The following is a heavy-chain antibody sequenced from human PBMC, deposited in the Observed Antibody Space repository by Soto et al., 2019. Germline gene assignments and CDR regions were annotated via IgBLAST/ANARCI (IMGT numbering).Heavy chain of an antibody. CDR2: LSGSGGST. CDR1: GFTFSSYA. CDR3: AKVKLELPRAHSYYFDY. Sequence: GGSLRLSCAASGFTFSSYAMSWVRQAPGKGLEWVSALSGSGGSTYYADSVKGRFTISRDNSKNTLYLQMNSLRAEDTAVYYCAKVKLELPRAHSYYFDYWGQGTLGTVSS. D-gene: IGHD1-7*01. V-gene: IGHV3-23*01. J-gene: IGHJ4*02.